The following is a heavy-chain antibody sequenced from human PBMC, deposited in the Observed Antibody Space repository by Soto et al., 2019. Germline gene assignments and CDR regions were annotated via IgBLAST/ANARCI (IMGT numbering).Heavy chain of an antibody. Sequence: SETLSLTCTVSGGSISSHYWSWIRQPPGKGLEWIGYIYYSGSTNYNPSLKSRVTISVDTSKNQFSLKLSSVTAADTAVYYCASLYSYDYYFDYWGQGTLVTVSS. CDR3: ASLYSYDYYFDY. CDR2: IYYSGST. CDR1: GGSISSHY. V-gene: IGHV4-59*11. J-gene: IGHJ4*02. D-gene: IGHD5-18*01.